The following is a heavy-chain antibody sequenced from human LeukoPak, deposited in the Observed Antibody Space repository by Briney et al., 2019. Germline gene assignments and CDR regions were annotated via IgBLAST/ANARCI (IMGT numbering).Heavy chain of an antibody. D-gene: IGHD1-14*01. CDR3: ARVNRYYYYYMDV. V-gene: IGHV3-7*01. Sequence: PGGSLRLSCAASGFTFSSYWMSWVRQAPGKGLEWVANIKQDGSEKYYVDSVKGRFTISRDNAKNSLYLQMNSLRAEDTAVYYCARVNRYYYYYMDVWGKGTTVTISS. CDR1: GFTFSSYW. CDR2: IKQDGSEK. J-gene: IGHJ6*03.